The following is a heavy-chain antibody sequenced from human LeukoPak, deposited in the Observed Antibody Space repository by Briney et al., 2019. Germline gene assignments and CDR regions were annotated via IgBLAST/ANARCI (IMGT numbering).Heavy chain of an antibody. J-gene: IGHJ4*01. Sequence: GGSLRLSCAASGFTFGDFVMNWVRQAPGKGLEWVSSITGHADKTYYADSVKGRFTVSRDNSKNTVYLQMDSLLADDTALYFCATRSCSGHNCGYFAYWGHGTLVTVSS. CDR3: ATRSCSGHNCGYFAY. D-gene: IGHD2-15*01. V-gene: IGHV3-23*01. CDR1: GFTFGDFV. CDR2: ITGHADKT.